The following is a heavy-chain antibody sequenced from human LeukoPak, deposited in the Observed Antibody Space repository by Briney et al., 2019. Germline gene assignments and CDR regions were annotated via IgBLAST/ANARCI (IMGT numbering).Heavy chain of an antibody. CDR3: ARDLTMVRGAVDY. CDR2: INPNSGGT. D-gene: IGHD3-10*01. J-gene: IGHJ4*02. Sequence: ASVKVSCKASGYIFTGYYMHWVRQAPGQGLEWMGWINPNSGGTNYAQRFQGRVTMTRDTSISTAYMELSRLRSDDTAVYYCARDLTMVRGAVDYWGQGTLVTVSS. V-gene: IGHV1-2*02. CDR1: GYIFTGYY.